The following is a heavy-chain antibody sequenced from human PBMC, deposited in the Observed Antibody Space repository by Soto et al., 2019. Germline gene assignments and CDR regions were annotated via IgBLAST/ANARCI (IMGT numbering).Heavy chain of an antibody. CDR3: AREGPTPASYSSGRLYGMDV. CDR2: ISSSSGYI. D-gene: IGHD6-19*01. V-gene: IGHV3-21*01. Sequence: PGGSLRLSCAASGFTFSSYSMNWVRQAPGKGPEWVSSISSSSGYIYYADSVKGRFTISRDNAKNSLYLQMNSLRAEDTAVYYCAREGPTPASYSSGRLYGMDVWGQGTTVTVSS. CDR1: GFTFSSYS. J-gene: IGHJ6*02.